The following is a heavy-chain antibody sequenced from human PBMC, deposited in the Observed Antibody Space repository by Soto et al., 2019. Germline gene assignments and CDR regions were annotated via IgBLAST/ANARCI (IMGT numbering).Heavy chain of an antibody. CDR1: GYTFTSYG. CDR2: ISPYNGNA. Sequence: GASVKVSCKSSGYTFTSYGISWVRQAPGQGLEWMGWISPYNGNANYAQKFQGRVTMTADESTSTAYMELSSLRSEDTAVYYCAREIRRDGYKTFDYWGQGTLVTVSS. D-gene: IGHD5-12*01. CDR3: AREIRRDGYKTFDY. J-gene: IGHJ4*02. V-gene: IGHV1-18*01.